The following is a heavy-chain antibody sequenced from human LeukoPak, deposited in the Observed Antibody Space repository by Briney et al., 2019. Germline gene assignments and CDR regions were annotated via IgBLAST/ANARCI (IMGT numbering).Heavy chain of an antibody. Sequence: GGSLRLSCAASGFTFSSYEMNWVRQAPGKGLEWVSYISSSGSTIYYADSVKGRFTISRDNAKNTLYLQMNSLRAEDTAVYYCAKDLAAGDLLTFDYWGQGTLVTVSS. CDR3: AKDLAAGDLLTFDY. J-gene: IGHJ4*02. CDR2: ISSSGSTI. CDR1: GFTFSSYE. D-gene: IGHD2-21*01. V-gene: IGHV3-48*03.